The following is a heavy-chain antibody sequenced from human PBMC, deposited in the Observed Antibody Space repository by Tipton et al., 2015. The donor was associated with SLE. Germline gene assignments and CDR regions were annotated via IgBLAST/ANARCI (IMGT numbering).Heavy chain of an antibody. CDR1: GFTFSSYA. V-gene: IGHV3-23*01. Sequence: SLRLSCAASGFTFSSYAMSWVRQAPGKGLEWVSAISGSGGSTYYADSVKGRFTISRDNSKNSLYLQMNSLRTEDTALYYCAKAGGTNLYGMDVWGQGTTVTVSS. J-gene: IGHJ6*02. CDR3: AKAGGTNLYGMDV. D-gene: IGHD2-15*01. CDR2: ISGSGGST.